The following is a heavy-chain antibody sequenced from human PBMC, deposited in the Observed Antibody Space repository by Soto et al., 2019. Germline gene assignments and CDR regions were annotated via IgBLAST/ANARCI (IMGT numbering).Heavy chain of an antibody. CDR1: GYTFTSYA. CDR2: INAGNGNT. Sequence: QVQLVQSGAEEKKPGASVKVSCKASGYTFTSYAMHWVRQAPGQRLEWMGWINAGNGNTKYSQKFQGRVTITRDTSASTAYMELSSLRSEDTAVYYCARGAEKDDYVWGSYRYTYFDYWGQGTLVTVSS. V-gene: IGHV1-3*05. J-gene: IGHJ4*02. CDR3: ARGAEKDDYVWGSYRYTYFDY. D-gene: IGHD3-16*02.